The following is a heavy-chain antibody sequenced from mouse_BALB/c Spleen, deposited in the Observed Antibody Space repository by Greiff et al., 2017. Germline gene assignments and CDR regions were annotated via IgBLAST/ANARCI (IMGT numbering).Heavy chain of an antibody. Sequence: DVMLVESGGGLVQPGGSLRLSCATSGFTFTDYYMSWVRQPPGKALEWLGFIRNKANGYTTEYSVSVKGRFTISRDNSLSILYLQMNTLRAEDSATYYCASHYYGSSYGFDYWGQGTTLTVSS. V-gene: IGHV7-3*02. J-gene: IGHJ2*01. CDR3: ASHYYGSSYGFDY. D-gene: IGHD1-1*01. CDR1: GFTFTDYY. CDR2: IRNKANGYTT.